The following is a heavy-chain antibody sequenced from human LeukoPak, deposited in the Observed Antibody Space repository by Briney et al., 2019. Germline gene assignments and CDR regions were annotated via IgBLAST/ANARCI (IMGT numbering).Heavy chain of an antibody. CDR3: ARRSYSASYYDY. J-gene: IGHJ4*02. Sequence: GESLKISCKGSGYTFSTYWIGWVRQMPGKGLEWMGIIFPGDSDTRYSPSFQGQVTISADKSISTAYLQWSSLKASDTAMYYCARRSYSASYYDYWGQGTLVTVSS. D-gene: IGHD1-26*01. CDR2: IFPGDSDT. V-gene: IGHV5-51*01. CDR1: GYTFSTYW.